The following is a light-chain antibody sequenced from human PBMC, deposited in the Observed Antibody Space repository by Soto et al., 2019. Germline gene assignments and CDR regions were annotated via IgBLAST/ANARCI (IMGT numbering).Light chain of an antibody. CDR2: GAS. V-gene: IGKV1-13*02. CDR1: QGIGNA. Sequence: AIQMTQSPSSLSASVGDRVTISFRASQGIGNALGWYQQKQGKTPKVLIYGASNLPSGVPPRFSGSGSGTDFTLAISRLQPEDFETYYCQQLNSYPITFGQGTRLEIK. J-gene: IGKJ5*01. CDR3: QQLNSYPIT.